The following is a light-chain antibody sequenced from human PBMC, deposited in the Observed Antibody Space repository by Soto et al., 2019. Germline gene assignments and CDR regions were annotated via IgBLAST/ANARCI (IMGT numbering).Light chain of an antibody. CDR1: SSDVGGYKY. CDR2: EVS. CDR3: ASYTSSSTSVI. J-gene: IGLJ2*01. Sequence: QSALTQPASVSGSPGQSITISCTGTSSDVGGYKYVSWYQQHPDKAPQLIIFEVSNRHSGISRRFSGSKSVNTASLTISWLQAEVEADYYCASYTSSSTSVIFGRGTKVTAL. V-gene: IGLV2-14*01.